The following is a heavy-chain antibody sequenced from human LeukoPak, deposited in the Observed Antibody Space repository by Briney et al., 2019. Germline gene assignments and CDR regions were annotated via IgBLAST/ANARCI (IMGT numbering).Heavy chain of an antibody. CDR2: ISENGGTT. CDR1: GFTFSSYA. CDR3: VKDYGPKQLVFFDS. J-gene: IGHJ4*02. D-gene: IGHD6-13*01. Sequence: GGSLRLSCAASGFTFSSYALSWVGQAPGKGLEWVSGISENGGTTFYADSVKGRFTITRDNSKNTLYVQMNSLRGEDTAVYYCVKDYGPKQLVFFDSWGPGNLGTVSS. V-gene: IGHV3-23*01.